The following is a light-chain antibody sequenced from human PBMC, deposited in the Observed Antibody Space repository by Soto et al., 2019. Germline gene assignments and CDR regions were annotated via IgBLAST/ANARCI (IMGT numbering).Light chain of an antibody. CDR2: EVS. J-gene: IGLJ2*01. CDR1: SSDVGGYNY. V-gene: IGLV2-8*01. CDR3: SSYAGSNNLRV. Sequence: QSVLTQPPSASGSPGQSVTISCTGTSSDVGGYNYVSWYQQHPGKAPKRMIYEVSKRPSGVPDRFSGSKSGNTASLTVSGLQAEAEADYYCSSYAGSNNLRVFGGGTQLTVL.